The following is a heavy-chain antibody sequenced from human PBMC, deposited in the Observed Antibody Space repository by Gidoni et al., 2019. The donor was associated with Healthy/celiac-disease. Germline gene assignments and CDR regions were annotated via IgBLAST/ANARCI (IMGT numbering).Heavy chain of an antibody. D-gene: IGHD3-9*01. CDR1: GGSFSGYY. Sequence: QVQLQQWGAGLLTPSEPLSLTCAVSGGSFSGYYWSWIRQPPGKGLEWIGEINHSGRPNCNPSRKSRVTISGDTSKNQFSLKLSSVTAADTAVYYCARSLSGYYPAVDYWGQGTLVTVSS. J-gene: IGHJ4*02. CDR3: ARSLSGYYPAVDY. V-gene: IGHV4-34*01. CDR2: INHSGRP.